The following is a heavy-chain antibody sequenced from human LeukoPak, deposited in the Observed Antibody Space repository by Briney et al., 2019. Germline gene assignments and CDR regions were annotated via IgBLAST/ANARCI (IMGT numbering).Heavy chain of an antibody. V-gene: IGHV3-48*01. CDR2: ISSSSSTI. CDR1: GFTFSSYF. CDR3: ARVAAFGGVVAYYFDY. Sequence: GGSLRLSCAASGFTFSSYFMNWVRQAPGKGLEWVSYISSSSSTIYYADSVKGRFTISRDNAKNSLYLQMNSLRAEDTAVYYCARVAAFGGVVAYYFDYWGQGALVTVSS. J-gene: IGHJ4*02. D-gene: IGHD3-16*02.